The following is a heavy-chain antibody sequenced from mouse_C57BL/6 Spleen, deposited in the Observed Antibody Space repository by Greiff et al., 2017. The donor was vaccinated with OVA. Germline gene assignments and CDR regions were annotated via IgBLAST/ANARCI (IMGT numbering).Heavy chain of an antibody. CDR3: AREGTSYYFDC. CDR1: GYTFTSYW. CDR2: IHPNSGST. D-gene: IGHD3-3*01. J-gene: IGHJ2*01. Sequence: VQLQQPGAELVKPGASVKLSCKASGYTFTSYWMHWVKQRPGQGLEWIGMIHPNSGSTNYNEKFKSKATLTVDKSSSTAYMQLSSLTSEDSAVYYRAREGTSYYFDCWGQGTTLTVSS. V-gene: IGHV1-64*01.